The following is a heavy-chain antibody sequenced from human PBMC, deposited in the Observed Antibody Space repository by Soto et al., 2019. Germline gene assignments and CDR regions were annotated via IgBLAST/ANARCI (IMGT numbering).Heavy chain of an antibody. J-gene: IGHJ4*02. Sequence: QVQLQQWGAGLLKPSETRSLTCAVYGGSFSGYYWTWIRQPPGTGLEWIGEINHSGSTNYNPSLKXGVTISVDTSKNQFSLKLTSVTAADTAVYYCARDKITGLFDYWGQGTLVTVSS. CDR2: INHSGST. V-gene: IGHV4-34*01. D-gene: IGHD2-8*02. CDR1: GGSFSGYY. CDR3: ARDKITGLFDY.